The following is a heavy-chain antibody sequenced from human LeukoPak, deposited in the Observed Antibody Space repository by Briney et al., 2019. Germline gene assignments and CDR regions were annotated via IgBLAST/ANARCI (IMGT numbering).Heavy chain of an antibody. D-gene: IGHD2-21*02. CDR1: VFTFSSYY. V-gene: IGHV3-23*01. CDR3: AKMEVVTADDKYFQY. J-gene: IGHJ1*01. CDR2: IGSSGGST. Sequence: SGGSLRLSCAASVFTFSSYYMSWVRQAPGKGLEWVSVIGSSGGSTYYADSVKGRFTISRDNSKNTLYLQMNSLRAEDTAVYYCAKMEVVTADDKYFQYWGQGTLVTVSS.